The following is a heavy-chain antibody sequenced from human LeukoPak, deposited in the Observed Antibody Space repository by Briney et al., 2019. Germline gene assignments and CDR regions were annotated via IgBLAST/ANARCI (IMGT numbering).Heavy chain of an antibody. CDR3: ARVSRSGWDAFDI. D-gene: IGHD6-19*01. V-gene: IGHV3-74*01. CDR2: INGDESNT. Sequence: GGSLRLSCAASGFTFSSHWMHWVRQAPGKGLVWVSRINGDESNTRYADSVKGRFTISRDNAKNKLYLQMNSLRAEDTAVYYCARVSRSGWDAFDIWGQGTMVTVSS. J-gene: IGHJ3*02. CDR1: GFTFSSHW.